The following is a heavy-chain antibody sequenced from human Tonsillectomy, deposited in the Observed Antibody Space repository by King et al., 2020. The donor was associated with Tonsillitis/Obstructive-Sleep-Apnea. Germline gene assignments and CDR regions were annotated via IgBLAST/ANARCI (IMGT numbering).Heavy chain of an antibody. CDR1: GFTFRTYA. Sequence: VQLVESGGGLVQPGGSLRLSCAASGFTFRTYAMSGVRQAPGKGLEWVSVISDNGSGTYYAVSVKGRFTISRDNSKNTLYLQMSSLRADDTAVYYCAGGPAGADYYYMDVWGKGTTVTVSS. V-gene: IGHV3-23*04. CDR3: AGGPAGADYYYMDV. D-gene: IGHD6-19*01. CDR2: ISDNGSGT. J-gene: IGHJ6*03.